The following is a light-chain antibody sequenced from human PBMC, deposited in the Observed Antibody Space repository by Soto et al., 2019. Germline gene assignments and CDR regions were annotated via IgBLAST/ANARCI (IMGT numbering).Light chain of an antibody. CDR3: QHSRT. Sequence: DIQMIQSPSTLSASIGDRVTITCRASQSFATWLAWYQQKPGKAPRLLIYKASSLQSGVPSRFSGSASGPEFTLTVSSLQPDEYATYYCQHSRTFGQGTKVEIK. J-gene: IGKJ1*01. V-gene: IGKV1-5*03. CDR2: KAS. CDR1: QSFATW.